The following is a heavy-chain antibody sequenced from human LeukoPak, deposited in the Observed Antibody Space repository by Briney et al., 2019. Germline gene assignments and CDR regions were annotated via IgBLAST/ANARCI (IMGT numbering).Heavy chain of an antibody. CDR1: GFTFSNA. V-gene: IGHV3-23*01. Sequence: GGSLRLSCAASGFTFSNAMSWVRQAPGKGLEWVSDTSCGGGSTHYADSVKGRFTISRDNSKNTLYLQMSSLRAGDTAVYYCAKSSYYDSSGYYREYYFDYWGQGTLVTVSS. D-gene: IGHD3-22*01. CDR2: TSCGGGST. CDR3: AKSSYYDSSGYYREYYFDY. J-gene: IGHJ4*02.